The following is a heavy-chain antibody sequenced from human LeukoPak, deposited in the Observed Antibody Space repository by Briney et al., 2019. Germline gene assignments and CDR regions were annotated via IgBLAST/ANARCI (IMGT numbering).Heavy chain of an antibody. V-gene: IGHV4-39*01. CDR1: GASIINNNYY. CDR2: IYHSGST. J-gene: IGHJ5*02. D-gene: IGHD3-3*01. CDR3: AGHKYYNFWGSFNWFDP. Sequence: PSETLSLTCFVSGASIINNNYYWAWIRQPPGKGLEWIGSIYHSGSTSYNPSLKSRVALSVDTSNTHFTLKLNSVTAADTAVYSCAGHKYYNFWGSFNWFDPWGQGTLVTVSS.